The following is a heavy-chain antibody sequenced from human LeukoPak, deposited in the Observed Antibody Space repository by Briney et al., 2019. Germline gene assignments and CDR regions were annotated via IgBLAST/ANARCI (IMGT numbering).Heavy chain of an antibody. J-gene: IGHJ5*02. CDR2: IDYSGRT. CDR3: ARVIAARLSERFDP. Sequence: SETLSLTCSVSGDSIDSVSYYWGWIRQAPGKGPEWIASIDYSGRTFYNPSLRSRVTISVDTSNNDFSLSLTSVTAADTAVYYCARVIAARLSERFDPWGQGTLVTVSS. D-gene: IGHD6-6*01. V-gene: IGHV4-39*07. CDR1: GDSIDSVSYY.